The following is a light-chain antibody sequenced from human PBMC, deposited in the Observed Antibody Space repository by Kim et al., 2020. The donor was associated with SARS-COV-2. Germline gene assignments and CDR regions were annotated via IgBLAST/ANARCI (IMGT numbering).Light chain of an antibody. J-gene: IGLJ2*01. V-gene: IGLV2-8*01. Sequence: QSALTQPPSASGSPGQSITISCTGSSSDIGGYNYVSWYQQHPGKAPKLMIYEVSERPSGVPDRFSGSKSGNTASLTVSELQAEDEAGYYCSSYAGSNIVVFGGGTQLTVL. CDR3: SSYAGSNIVV. CDR1: SSDIGGYNY. CDR2: EVS.